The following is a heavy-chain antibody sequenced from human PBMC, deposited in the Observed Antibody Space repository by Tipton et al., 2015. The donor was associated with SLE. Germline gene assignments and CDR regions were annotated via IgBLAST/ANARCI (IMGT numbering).Heavy chain of an antibody. CDR3: ATSISSSWWGGAAFDI. D-gene: IGHD6-13*01. CDR2: INHSGIT. Sequence: TLSLTCAVYGGSFSGYYWSWIRQPPGKGLEWIGEINHSGITNYKPSLKSRLTTSVGTSKNQFSLKLNSVTAADTAVYYCATSISSSWWGGAAFDIWGQGTMVTVSS. J-gene: IGHJ3*02. CDR1: GGSFSGYY. V-gene: IGHV4-34*01.